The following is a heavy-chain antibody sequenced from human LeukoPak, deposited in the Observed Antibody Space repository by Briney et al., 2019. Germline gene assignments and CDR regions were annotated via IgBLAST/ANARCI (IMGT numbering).Heavy chain of an antibody. CDR2: VYTGSST. V-gene: IGHV3-53*01. CDR1: GFTVSGNY. D-gene: IGHD3-3*01. Sequence: GGSLRLSCAASGFTVSGNYMNWVRQAPGKGLEWVSVVYTGSSTYYADSVKGRFTTSRDISKNTMYLQMNSLRAEDTAVYYCARVGYDFWSGYYTIDYWGQGTLVTVSS. J-gene: IGHJ4*02. CDR3: ARVGYDFWSGYYTIDY.